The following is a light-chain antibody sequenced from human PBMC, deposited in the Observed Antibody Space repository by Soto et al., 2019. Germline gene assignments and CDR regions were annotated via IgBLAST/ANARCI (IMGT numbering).Light chain of an antibody. CDR2: DTT. J-gene: IGLJ2*01. CDR1: HSDIGAGYG. CDR3: QSYDNFLRVI. Sequence: QSVLTQPPSVTGAPGQRVTISCTGSHSDIGAGYGVHWYQQFPHSAPKLLIYDTTNRPSGVPDRFSGSRSGTSASLAITGLQAEDEADYYCQSYDNFLRVIFGGGTKLTVL. V-gene: IGLV1-40*01.